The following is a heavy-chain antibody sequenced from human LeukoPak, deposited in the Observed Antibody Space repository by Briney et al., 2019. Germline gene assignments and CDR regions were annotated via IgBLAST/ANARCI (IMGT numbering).Heavy chain of an antibody. CDR1: GFTFSSCA. CDR3: AKARYYYDSSGYYLGPGAFDY. V-gene: IGHV3-23*01. D-gene: IGHD3-22*01. CDR2: ISGNAVST. Sequence: GGSLRLSCAASGFTFSSCAMSWVRQAPGKGLEWVSAISGNAVSTYYADSVKGRFTISRDNSKNTLYLQMNSLRAEDTAVYYCAKARYYYDSSGYYLGPGAFDYWGQGTLVTVSS. J-gene: IGHJ4*02.